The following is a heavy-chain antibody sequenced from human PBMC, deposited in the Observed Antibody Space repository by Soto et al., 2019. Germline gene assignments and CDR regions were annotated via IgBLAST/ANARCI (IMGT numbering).Heavy chain of an antibody. CDR3: AREGCSGDNCYRYYYYGMDV. D-gene: IGHD2-15*01. V-gene: IGHV4-31*03. J-gene: IGHJ6*02. CDR1: AGTTNRGCYY. CDR2: VYYSGNT. Sequence: PPETLRETCTVSAGTTNRGCYYWSWFRLHPRKGLEWIGNVYYSGNTYYNPSLKSRVTISIDTSKNQFSLKLSSVTAADTAGYFCAREGCSGDNCYRYYYYGMDVWGQGATVT.